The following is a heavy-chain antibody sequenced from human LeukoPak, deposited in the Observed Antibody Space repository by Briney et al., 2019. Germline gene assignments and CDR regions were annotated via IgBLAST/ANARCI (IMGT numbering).Heavy chain of an antibody. Sequence: SQTLSLTCSVSGGSITSGLYYWSWVRQPAGKGLEWVGRIYTSGGTNYNPSLKSRVTISIDTSKNQFSLELSSVTAADTAVYYCARDRLEGCSYDGIWGQGTLVTVSS. CDR3: ARDRLEGCSYDGI. CDR2: IYTSGGT. CDR1: GGSITSGLYY. D-gene: IGHD3-16*01. V-gene: IGHV4-61*02. J-gene: IGHJ4*02.